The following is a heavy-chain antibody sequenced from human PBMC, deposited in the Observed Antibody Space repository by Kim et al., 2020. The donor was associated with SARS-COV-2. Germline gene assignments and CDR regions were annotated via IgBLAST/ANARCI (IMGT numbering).Heavy chain of an antibody. J-gene: IGHJ6*02. CDR2: IYYSGST. Sequence: SETLSLTCTVSGGSISSYYWSWIRQPPGKGLEWIGYIYYSGSTNYNPSLKSPVTISVDTSKNQFSLNLSSVTAADTAVYYCARTRKGRGAYDILTGYYNVLYYYYGMDVWGQGTTVTVSS. CDR3: ARTRKGRGAYDILTGYYNVLYYYYGMDV. V-gene: IGHV4-59*08. D-gene: IGHD3-9*01. CDR1: GGSISSYY.